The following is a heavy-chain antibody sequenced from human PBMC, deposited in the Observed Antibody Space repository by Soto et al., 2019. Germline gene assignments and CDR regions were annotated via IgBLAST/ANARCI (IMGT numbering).Heavy chain of an antibody. D-gene: IGHD1-26*01. CDR3: ARDGGWDTEDYYYYGMDV. J-gene: IGHJ6*02. CDR2: ISYDGSNK. V-gene: IGHV3-30-3*01. CDR1: GFTFSSYA. Sequence: QVQLVESGGGVVQPGRSLRLSCAASGFTFSSYAMHWVRQAPGKGLEWVAVISYDGSNKYYADSVKGRFTISRDNSKNTLYLQMNSLRAEDTAVYYCARDGGWDTEDYYYYGMDVWGQGTTVTFSS.